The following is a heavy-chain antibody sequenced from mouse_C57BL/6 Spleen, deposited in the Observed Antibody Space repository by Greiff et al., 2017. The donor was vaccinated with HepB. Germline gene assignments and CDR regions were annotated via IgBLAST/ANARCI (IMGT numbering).Heavy chain of an antibody. CDR3: ARELRLKGVDY. CDR2: IYPGDGDT. D-gene: IGHD3-2*02. CDR1: GYAFSSSW. J-gene: IGHJ2*01. Sequence: VQLQQSGPELVKPGASVKISCKAPGYAFSSSWMNWVKQRPGKGLEWIGRIYPGDGDTNYNGKFKGKATLTADKSSSTAYMQLSSLTSEDSAVYFCARELRLKGVDYWGQGTTLTVSS. V-gene: IGHV1-82*01.